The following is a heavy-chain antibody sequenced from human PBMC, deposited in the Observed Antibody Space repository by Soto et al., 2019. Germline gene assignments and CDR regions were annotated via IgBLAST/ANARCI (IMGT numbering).Heavy chain of an antibody. V-gene: IGHV3-33*01. D-gene: IGHD3-3*01. CDR1: GFTFSSYG. Sequence: QVQLVESGGGVVQPGRSLRLSCAASGFTFSSYGMHWVRQAPGKGLEWVAVIWYDGSNKYYADSVKGRFTISRDNSKNTLYLQMNSLRAEDTAVYYCARDPFTPTLFGVVSPYGMDVWGQGTTVTVSS. CDR3: ARDPFTPTLFGVVSPYGMDV. CDR2: IWYDGSNK. J-gene: IGHJ6*02.